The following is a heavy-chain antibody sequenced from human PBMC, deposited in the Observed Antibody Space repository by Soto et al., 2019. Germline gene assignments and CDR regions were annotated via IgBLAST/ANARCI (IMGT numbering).Heavy chain of an antibody. Sequence: GGSLRLSCAASGLTVGSSYMSWVRQAPGKGLQRVSVIYSAGSTYYANSVKGRFTISRDISTNMVYLQMSSPTGEDTAVYYCARAREQEYSSAIFFDIWGQGALVTVSS. D-gene: IGHD5-18*01. CDR3: ARAREQEYSSAIFFDI. CDR2: IYSAGST. J-gene: IGHJ4*02. V-gene: IGHV3-53*01. CDR1: GLTVGSSY.